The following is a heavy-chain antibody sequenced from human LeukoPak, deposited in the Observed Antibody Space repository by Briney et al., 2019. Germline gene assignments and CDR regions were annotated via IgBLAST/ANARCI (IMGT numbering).Heavy chain of an antibody. V-gene: IGHV5-51*01. J-gene: IGHJ4*02. Sequence: KPGESLQISCQGSGYSFTSNWIGGVGRLPGKGREGMGIINPGDSDTRYSPSFQGQVTISADKSISTAYLQWSSLKASDTALYYCARGLVKERVIVFFDYWGQGTLVTVSS. CDR1: GYSFTSNW. CDR3: ARGLVKERVIVFFDY. CDR2: INPGDSDT. D-gene: IGHD3/OR15-3a*01.